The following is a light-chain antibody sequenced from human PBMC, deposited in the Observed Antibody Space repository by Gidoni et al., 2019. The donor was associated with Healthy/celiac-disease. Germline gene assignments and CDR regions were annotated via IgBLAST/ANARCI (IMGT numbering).Light chain of an antibody. J-gene: IGKJ3*01. CDR1: QSVSSN. Sequence: EIVITQSPATLSVSPGERATLSCRASQSVSSNLSWYQQKPGQAPRLLIYGASTRATGIPARFSGSGSGTEFTLTISSLQYADFAVYYCQQYNNWPPFTFGPGTKVDIK. CDR3: QQYNNWPPFT. V-gene: IGKV3-15*01. CDR2: GAS.